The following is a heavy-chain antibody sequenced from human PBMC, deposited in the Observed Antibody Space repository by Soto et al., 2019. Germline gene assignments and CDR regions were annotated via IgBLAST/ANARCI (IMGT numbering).Heavy chain of an antibody. V-gene: IGHV1-69*02. CDR3: ARVYCSGGSCYGIDY. CDR1: GGTFSSYT. D-gene: IGHD2-15*01. Sequence: GASVKVSCKASGGTFSSYTISWVRQAPGQGLEWMGRIIPIRGSANYAQKFQGRVTITADKSTSTVYMELSSLRSEDTAVYYCARVYCSGGSCYGIDYWGQGTLVTVSS. CDR2: IIPIRGSA. J-gene: IGHJ4*02.